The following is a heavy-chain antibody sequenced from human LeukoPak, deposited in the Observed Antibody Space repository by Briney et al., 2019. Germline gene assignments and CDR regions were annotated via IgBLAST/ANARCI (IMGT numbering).Heavy chain of an antibody. CDR1: GFTFDDYG. Sequence: SGGSLRLSCAASGFTFDDYGMSWVRQAPGKGLEWVSGINWNGGSTGYADSVKGRFTISRDHAKNSLYLQMNSLRAEDTALYYCARDGYSGYDSQDDYWGQGTLVTVSS. CDR3: ARDGYSGYDSQDDY. J-gene: IGHJ4*02. D-gene: IGHD5-12*01. CDR2: INWNGGST. V-gene: IGHV3-20*04.